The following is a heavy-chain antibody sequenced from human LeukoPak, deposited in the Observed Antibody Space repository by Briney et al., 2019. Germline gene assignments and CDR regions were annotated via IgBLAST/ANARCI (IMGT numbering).Heavy chain of an antibody. D-gene: IGHD2-15*01. CDR2: INPNSGGT. CDR1: GYTFTGYY. Sequence: GAPVKVSCKASGYTFTGYYMHWVRQAPGQGLEWMGWINPNSGGTNYAQKFQGRVTMTRDTSISTAYMELSRLRSDDTAVYYCASRPGGYCSGGSCYPDAFDIWGQGTMVTVSS. V-gene: IGHV1-2*02. J-gene: IGHJ3*02. CDR3: ASRPGGYCSGGSCYPDAFDI.